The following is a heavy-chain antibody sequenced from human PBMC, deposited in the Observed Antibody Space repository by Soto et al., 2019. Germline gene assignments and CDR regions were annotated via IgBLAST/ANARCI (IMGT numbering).Heavy chain of an antibody. J-gene: IGHJ5*02. CDR1: GFTFSSYG. V-gene: IGHV3-30*18. CDR3: AKHLGRGT. Sequence: QVQLVESGGGVVQPGRSLRLSCAASGFTFSSYGMHWVRQAPGKGLEWVAVISYDGSNKYYADSVKGRFTISRDNSKNTLYLQMNSLRAEDTAVYYCAKHLGRGTWGQGTLVTVSS. CDR2: ISYDGSNK.